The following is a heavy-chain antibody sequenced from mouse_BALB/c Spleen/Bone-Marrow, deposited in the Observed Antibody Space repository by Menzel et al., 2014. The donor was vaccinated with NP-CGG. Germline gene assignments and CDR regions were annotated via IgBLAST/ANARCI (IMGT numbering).Heavy chain of an antibody. J-gene: IGHJ3*01. D-gene: IGHD2-10*02. CDR3: ARGGYFGSSLLPY. CDR1: GYTFSSYW. CDR2: ILPGSGTT. Sequence: QVQLKESGAELMKPGASVKISCKATGYTFSSYWIEWVKQRPGHGLEWIGEILPGSGTTNYIEKFKGKATFTADTSSNTAFMQLSSLTSEDPAVYYCARGGYFGSSLLPYRGQGTLVTVSA. V-gene: IGHV1-9*01.